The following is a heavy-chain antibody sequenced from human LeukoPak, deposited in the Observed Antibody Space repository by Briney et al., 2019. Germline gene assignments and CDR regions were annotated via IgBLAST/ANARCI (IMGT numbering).Heavy chain of an antibody. D-gene: IGHD2-8*01. V-gene: IGHV3-53*05. J-gene: IGHJ6*02. CDR2: IYSGGDT. Sequence: GGSLRLSCAASGFTVSSNYMSWVRQAPGKGLEWVSVIYSGGDTYYADSVKGRFTISRDNSKNTLYLQMNSLRAEDTAVYYCAKNGYNSYGMDVWGQGTTVTVSS. CDR1: GFTVSSNY. CDR3: AKNGYNSYGMDV.